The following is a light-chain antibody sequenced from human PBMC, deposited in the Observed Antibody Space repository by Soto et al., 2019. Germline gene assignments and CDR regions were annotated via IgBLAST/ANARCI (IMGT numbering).Light chain of an antibody. V-gene: IGLV2-14*01. CDR2: DVS. CDR3: SSYPSSSLYV. Sequence: QSALTQPASVSGSPGQSITISCTGTSSEVGGYNYVSWYQQLPGKAPKLMIYDVSDRPSGVSNRSSGSKSGNTASLIISGLQAEDEADYYCSSYPSSSLYVFGTGTKLTVL. J-gene: IGLJ1*01. CDR1: SSEVGGYNY.